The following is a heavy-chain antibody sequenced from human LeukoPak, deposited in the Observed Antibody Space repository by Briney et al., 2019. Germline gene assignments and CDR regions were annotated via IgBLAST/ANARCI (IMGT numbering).Heavy chain of an antibody. J-gene: IGHJ4*02. CDR3: AKGGLAAAGTDGFIWNYFDY. CDR1: GFTFTNYA. D-gene: IGHD6-13*01. V-gene: IGHV3-23*01. CDR2: IIVSGDSA. Sequence: GGCLRLSCTASGFTFTNYAVSWVRQAPGKGLECVSGIIVSGDSANYADSVKGRFTISRDNSKNTLSLQMNSLRAEDTAVYYCAKGGLAAAGTDGFIWNYFDYWGQGTLVTVSS.